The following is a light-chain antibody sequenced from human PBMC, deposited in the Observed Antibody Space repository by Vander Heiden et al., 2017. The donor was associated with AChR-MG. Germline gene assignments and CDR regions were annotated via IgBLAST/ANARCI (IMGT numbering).Light chain of an antibody. V-gene: IGKV3-20*01. CDR1: QSVSNSY. J-gene: IGKJ2*01. Sequence: EIVLTQSPGTLSLSPGERATLSCRARQSVSNSYLAWYQQKPGQAPRLLIYDANSRAPGVPDRFSASGSRTDFTLTVSRLEPEDSAVYYCQQCDSSPYTFGQGTKLEIK. CDR3: QQCDSSPYT. CDR2: DAN.